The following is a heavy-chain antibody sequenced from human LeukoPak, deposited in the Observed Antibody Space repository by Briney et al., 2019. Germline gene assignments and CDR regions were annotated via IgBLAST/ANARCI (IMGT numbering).Heavy chain of an antibody. J-gene: IGHJ6*02. CDR3: AKSQSFQIYYYTIDV. CDR1: GFTFSRHG. V-gene: IGHV3-30*18. D-gene: IGHD1-26*01. CDR2: VSNDGSNQ. Sequence: GGSLRLSCAASGFTFSRHGMHWVRQAPGKGLEWVAVVSNDGSNQYSADSVKGRFTISRDNSKNTLYLQMNSLRAEDTAVYYCAKSQSFQIYYYTIDVWGQGTTVTVSS.